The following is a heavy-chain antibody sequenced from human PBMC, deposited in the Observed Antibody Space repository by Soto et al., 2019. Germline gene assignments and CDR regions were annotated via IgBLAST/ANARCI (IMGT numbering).Heavy chain of an antibody. D-gene: IGHD3-3*01. V-gene: IGHV1-18*01. CDR3: ARVGGFYDFWSGYKKVDY. CDR2: IGAYNGNT. Sequence: ASVKVSCKASGYTFTSYGISWVRQAPGQGLEWMGWIGAYNGNTNYAQKLQGRVTMTTDTSTSTAYMELRSLRSDDTAVYYCARVGGFYDFWSGYKKVDYWGQGTLVTVSS. J-gene: IGHJ4*02. CDR1: GYTFTSYG.